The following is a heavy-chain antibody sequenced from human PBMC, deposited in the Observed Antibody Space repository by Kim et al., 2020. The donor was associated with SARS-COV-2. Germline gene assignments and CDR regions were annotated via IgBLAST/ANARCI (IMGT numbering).Heavy chain of an antibody. V-gene: IGHV3-74*03. CDR3: ARGNYHGMDV. J-gene: IGHJ6*02. Sequence: STMYADSVKGRFTISRDNAKNTLYLQMNSLGAEDTAVYSCARGNYHGMDVWGQGTTVTVSS. CDR2: ST.